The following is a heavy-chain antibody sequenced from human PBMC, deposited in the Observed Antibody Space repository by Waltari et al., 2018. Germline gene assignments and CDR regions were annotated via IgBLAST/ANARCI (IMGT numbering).Heavy chain of an antibody. D-gene: IGHD6-19*01. V-gene: IGHV3-9*01. CDR1: GFTFEDYA. Sequence: EVQLVESGGGLVQPGRSLSLSCAASGFTFEDYAMHWVRQAPGKGLEWVSGISWNSGSIGYADSVKGRFTISRDNAKNSLYLQMNSLRAEDTALYYCAKGGGGWYVGWYYFDYWGQGTLVTVSS. CDR2: ISWNSGSI. CDR3: AKGGGGWYVGWYYFDY. J-gene: IGHJ4*02.